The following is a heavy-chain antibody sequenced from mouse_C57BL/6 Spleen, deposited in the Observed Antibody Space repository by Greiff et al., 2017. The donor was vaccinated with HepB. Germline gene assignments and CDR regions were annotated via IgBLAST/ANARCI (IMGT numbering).Heavy chain of an antibody. Sequence: EVKLMESGPGLVKPSQSLSLTCSVTGYSITSGYYWNWIRQFPGNKLEWMGYISYDGSNNYNPSLKNRISITRDASKNQFFLKLKSVTTEDTATYYCARAGGSSSWYFDVWGTGTTVTVSS. CDR2: ISYDGSN. CDR1: GYSITSGYY. J-gene: IGHJ1*03. D-gene: IGHD1-1*01. CDR3: ARAGGSSSWYFDV. V-gene: IGHV3-6*01.